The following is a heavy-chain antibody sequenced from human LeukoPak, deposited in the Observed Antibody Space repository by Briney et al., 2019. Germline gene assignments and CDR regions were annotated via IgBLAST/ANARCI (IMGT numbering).Heavy chain of an antibody. J-gene: IGHJ4*02. D-gene: IGHD1-26*01. CDR2: IYPGDSDT. V-gene: IGHV5-51*01. CDR1: GYSFINYW. CDR3: ARRRDLYSGSYYPFDY. Sequence: GESLKISCKGSGYSFINYWIGWVRQMPGRGLDWLGIIYPGDSDTKYSPSFQGQVTISADKSISTAYLQWSSLKASDTAMYYCARRRDLYSGSYYPFDYWGQGTLVTVSS.